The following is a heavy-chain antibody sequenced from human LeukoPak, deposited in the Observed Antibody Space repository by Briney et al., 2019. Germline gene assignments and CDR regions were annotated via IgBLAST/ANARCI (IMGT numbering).Heavy chain of an antibody. Sequence: GGSLRLSCAASGFTFSSYAMHWVRQAPGKGLEWVAVISYDGSNKYYADSVKGRFTISRDNSKNMLYLQMNSLRAEDTAVYYCARDQAWNRPYYYYGMDVWGQGTTVTVSS. D-gene: IGHD1-1*01. CDR1: GFTFSSYA. J-gene: IGHJ6*02. CDR2: ISYDGSNK. V-gene: IGHV3-30-3*01. CDR3: ARDQAWNRPYYYYGMDV.